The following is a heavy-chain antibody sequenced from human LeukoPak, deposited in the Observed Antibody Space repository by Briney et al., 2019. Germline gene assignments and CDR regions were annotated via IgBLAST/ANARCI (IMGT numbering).Heavy chain of an antibody. CDR3: ARVAAPDVPGYFDY. D-gene: IGHD1-14*01. Sequence: PGGSLRLSCAASGFTFSSYWMSWVRQAPGKGLEWVANIKQDGSEKYYVDSVKGRLTISRDNAKNSLYLQMNSLRAEDTAVYYCARVAAPDVPGYFDYWGQGTLVTVSS. J-gene: IGHJ4*02. CDR2: IKQDGSEK. V-gene: IGHV3-7*01. CDR1: GFTFSSYW.